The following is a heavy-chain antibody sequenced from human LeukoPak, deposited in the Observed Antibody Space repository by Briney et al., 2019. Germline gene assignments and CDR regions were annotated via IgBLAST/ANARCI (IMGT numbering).Heavy chain of an antibody. J-gene: IGHJ4*02. CDR3: ARVVVAAILYFDY. CDR1: GGSISSSSYY. CDR2: SYYSGST. V-gene: IGHV4-39*01. Sequence: SETLSLTCTVSGGSISSSSYYWGWIRQPPGKGLVWIGSSYYSGSTYYNPSLKSRVTISVDTSKNQFSLKLSSVTAAGTAVYYCARVVVAAILYFDYWGQGTLVTVSS. D-gene: IGHD2-15*01.